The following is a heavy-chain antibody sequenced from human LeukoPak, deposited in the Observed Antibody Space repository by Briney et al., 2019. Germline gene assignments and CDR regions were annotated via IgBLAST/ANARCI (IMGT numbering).Heavy chain of an antibody. CDR2: INHSGST. V-gene: IGHV4-34*01. D-gene: IGHD3-3*01. CDR3: ARDSEYYDFWSGAPENWFDP. Sequence: SETLSLTCAVYGGSFSGYYWSWIRQPPGKGLEWIGEINHSGSTNYNPSLKSRVTISVDTSKNQFSLKLSSVTAADTAVYYCARDSEYYDFWSGAPENWFDPWGQGTLVTVSS. CDR1: GGSFSGYY. J-gene: IGHJ5*02.